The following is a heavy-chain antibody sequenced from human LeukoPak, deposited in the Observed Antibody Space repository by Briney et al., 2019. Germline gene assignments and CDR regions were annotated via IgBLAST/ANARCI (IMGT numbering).Heavy chain of an antibody. V-gene: IGHV3-48*01. CDR2: ISSSSSII. D-gene: IGHD6-19*01. CDR3: AKIISDWSRGAFDI. Sequence: GGSLRLSCAASGFTFSRYNMNWVRQAPGKGLEWISYISSSSSIIYYADSVKGRFTISRDNAKNSLYLQMNSLRAEDTAVYYCAKIISDWSRGAFDIWGQGTMVTVSS. J-gene: IGHJ3*02. CDR1: GFTFSRYN.